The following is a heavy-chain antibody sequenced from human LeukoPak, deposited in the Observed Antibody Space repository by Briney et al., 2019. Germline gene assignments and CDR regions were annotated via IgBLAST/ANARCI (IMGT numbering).Heavy chain of an antibody. CDR3: ARADWDTAMIDY. CDR1: GFTFSSYS. Sequence: GGSLRLSCAASGFTFSSYSMNWVRQAPGKGLEWVSFISSSSSYIYYADSVKGRFTISRDNAKNSLYLQMNSLRAEDTAVYYCARADWDTAMIDYWGQGTLVTVSS. J-gene: IGHJ4*02. CDR2: ISSSSSYI. V-gene: IGHV3-21*01. D-gene: IGHD5-18*01.